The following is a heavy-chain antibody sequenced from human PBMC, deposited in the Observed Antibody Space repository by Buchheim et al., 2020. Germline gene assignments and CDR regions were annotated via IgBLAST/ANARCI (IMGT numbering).Heavy chain of an antibody. J-gene: IGHJ4*02. V-gene: IGHV4-39*07. CDR3: ARDTYAYAWFFY. D-gene: IGHD2-2*01. CDR2: ISHSGNT. CDR1: GGSIGSSSYY. Sequence: QLQLQESGPGLVKPSETLSLTCTVFGGSIGSSSYYWGWVRQPPGKGLEWIGSISHSGNTYYNPSLKSRVTKSVDTCKTQLCLRMGSVTAADTAVYYCARDTYAYAWFFYWGQGTL.